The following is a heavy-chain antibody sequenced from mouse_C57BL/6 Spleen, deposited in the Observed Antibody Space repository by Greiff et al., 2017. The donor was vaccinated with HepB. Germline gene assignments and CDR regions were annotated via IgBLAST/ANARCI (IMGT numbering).Heavy chain of an antibody. CDR2: INPNNGGT. V-gene: IGHV1-26*01. Sequence: VQLQQSGPELVKPGASVKMSCKASGYTFTDYYMNWVKQSHGKSLEWIGDINPNNGGTSYNQKFKGKATLTVDKSSSTAYMELRSLTSEDSAVYYCARRYYGSRYYAMDYWGQGTSVTVSS. CDR1: GYTFTDYY. CDR3: ARRYYGSRYYAMDY. D-gene: IGHD1-1*01. J-gene: IGHJ4*01.